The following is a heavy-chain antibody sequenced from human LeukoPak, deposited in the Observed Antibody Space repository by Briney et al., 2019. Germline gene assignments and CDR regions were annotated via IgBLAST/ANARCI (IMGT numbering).Heavy chain of an antibody. CDR3: ARDGYSGNDGL. CDR1: GGSISSYY. J-gene: IGHJ4*02. Sequence: SETLSLTCTVSGGSISSYYWSWIRQPPGKGPEWIGYIYHSGSTKYNPSLKSRVTISVDTSKNQFSLKLSSVTAADTAVYYCARDGYSGNDGLWGQGSLVTVSS. V-gene: IGHV4-59*01. CDR2: IYHSGST. D-gene: IGHD5-12*01.